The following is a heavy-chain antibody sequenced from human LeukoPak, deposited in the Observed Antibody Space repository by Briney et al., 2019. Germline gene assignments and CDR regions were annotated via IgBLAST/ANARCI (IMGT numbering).Heavy chain of an antibody. Sequence: PGGSLRLSCAVSGFTFSSYWMSWVRQAPGKGLEWVANIKQDGSEKHYVDSVKGRFTISRDNAKNSLYLQMNSLRGEDTAVYYCARDEPGYYSSWYVLPYFQDWGQGTLVTVSS. D-gene: IGHD6-13*01. CDR2: IKQDGSEK. V-gene: IGHV3-7*01. CDR1: GFTFSSYW. J-gene: IGHJ1*01. CDR3: ARDEPGYYSSWYVLPYFQD.